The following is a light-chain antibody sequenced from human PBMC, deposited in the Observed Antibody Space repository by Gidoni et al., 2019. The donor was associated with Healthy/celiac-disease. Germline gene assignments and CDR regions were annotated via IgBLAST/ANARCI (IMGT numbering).Light chain of an antibody. CDR1: TSISSW. CDR3: QQYNSYSRT. V-gene: IGKV1-5*03. J-gene: IGKJ1*01. Sequence: IQLTRSPSPLSASVGARVTFTCRASTSISSWLAWYQQKPGKPPKLLIYKASSLESGVPSRFSGSGSGTEFTLTISSLQPDDFATYYCQQYNSYSRTFGQGTKVEIK. CDR2: KAS.